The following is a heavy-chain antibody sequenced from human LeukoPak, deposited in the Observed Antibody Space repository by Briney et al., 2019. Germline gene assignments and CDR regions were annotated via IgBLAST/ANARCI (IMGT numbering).Heavy chain of an antibody. D-gene: IGHD3-10*01. Sequence: GGSLRLSCAASGFTFSSYWMSWVRQAPGKGLEWVANIKQDGSEKYYVDSVKGRFTITRDNAKNSLYLQMNSLRAEETAVYYCANKGTRSHSGSYPFFDYWGQGTLVTVS. CDR3: ANKGTRSHSGSYPFFDY. V-gene: IGHV3-7*03. CDR1: GFTFSSYW. CDR2: IKQDGSEK. J-gene: IGHJ4*02.